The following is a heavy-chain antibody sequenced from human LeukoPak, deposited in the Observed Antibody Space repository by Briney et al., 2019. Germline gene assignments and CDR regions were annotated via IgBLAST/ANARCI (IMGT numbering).Heavy chain of an antibody. V-gene: IGHV1-69*13. J-gene: IGHJ3*02. CDR1: GGTFSSYA. CDR3: ARDSHCSSTSCYAEAFDI. D-gene: IGHD2-2*01. CDR2: IIPIFGTA. Sequence: ASVKVSCKASGGTFSSYAISWVRQAPGQGLEWMGGIIPIFGTANYAQKFQGRVTITADECTSTAYMELSSLRSEDTAVYYCARDSHCSSTSCYAEAFDIWGQGTMVTVSS.